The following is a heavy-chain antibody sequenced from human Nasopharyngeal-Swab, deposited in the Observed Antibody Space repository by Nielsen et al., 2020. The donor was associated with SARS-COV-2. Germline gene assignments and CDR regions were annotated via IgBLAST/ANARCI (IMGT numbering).Heavy chain of an antibody. J-gene: IGHJ6*02. CDR3: ARSITSSSWYLYGMDV. Sequence: GASLKISCKGSGYSFTSYWIGRVRQTPGKGLEWLGIIHPGDSDTRYSTSFQGQVTISADKPISTIYLQWSSLKASDTAMYYCARSITSSSWYLYGMDVWGQGTTVTVSS. V-gene: IGHV5-51*04. CDR1: GYSFTSYW. D-gene: IGHD6-13*01. CDR2: IHPGDSDT.